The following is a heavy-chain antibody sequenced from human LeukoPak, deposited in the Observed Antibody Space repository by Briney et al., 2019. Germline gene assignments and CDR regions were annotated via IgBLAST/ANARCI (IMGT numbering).Heavy chain of an antibody. CDR2: INPNSGGT. J-gene: IGHJ6*04. Sequence: ASVKVSCKASGYTFTGYYMHWVRQAPGQGLEWMGWINPNSGGTNYAQKFQGRVTMTRDTSISTAYMELIRLRSDDTAVYYCAARSYDILTGYFSPLDVWGKGTTVTVSS. CDR1: GYTFTGYY. D-gene: IGHD3-9*01. CDR3: AARSYDILTGYFSPLDV. V-gene: IGHV1-2*02.